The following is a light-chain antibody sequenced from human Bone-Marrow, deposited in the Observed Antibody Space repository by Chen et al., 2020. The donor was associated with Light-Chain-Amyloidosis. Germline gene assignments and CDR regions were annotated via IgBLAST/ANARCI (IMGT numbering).Light chain of an antibody. V-gene: IGLV3-21*02. J-gene: IGLJ3*02. CDR3: QVWDRSSDRPV. CDR2: DDS. CDR1: NIGSTG. Sequence: SYLLTQPSSVSVAPGQTATIACGGNNIGSTGVHWYQQPPGQAPLLVVYDDSDRPSGIPVRLSGSNSGNTATLTISRVEAGDEADYYCQVWDRSSDRPVFGGGTKLTVL.